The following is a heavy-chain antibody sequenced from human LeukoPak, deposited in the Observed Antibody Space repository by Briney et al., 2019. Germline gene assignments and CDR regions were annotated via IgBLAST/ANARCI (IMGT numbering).Heavy chain of an antibody. D-gene: IGHD4-17*01. V-gene: IGHV4-59*01. CDR3: ASYTTVTKADWYFDL. CDR1: GDSISSYY. CDR2: IYYSGST. J-gene: IGHJ2*01. Sequence: SETLSLTCTVSGDSISSYYWSWIRQPPGRGLEWIGYIYYSGSTNYNPSLKSRVTISVDTSKNQFSLKLSSVTAADTAVYYCASYTTVTKADWYFDLWGRGTLVTVSS.